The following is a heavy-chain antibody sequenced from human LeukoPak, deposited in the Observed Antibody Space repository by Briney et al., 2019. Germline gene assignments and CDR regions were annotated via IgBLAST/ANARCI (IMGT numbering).Heavy chain of an antibody. CDR2: IDVSGAHT. J-gene: IGHJ4*02. CDR3: AKKGSGYYPFDY. CDR1: GXSFSTYD. Sequence: GGSLRLPCAPSGXSFSTYDMNWVRQATGKGREWVTGIDVSGAHTYYTDSVKGRFTISRNNSKNALYLQMNSLRAEDTALYYCAKKGSGYYPFDYWGQGTLVTVSS. V-gene: IGHV3-23*01. D-gene: IGHD3-3*01.